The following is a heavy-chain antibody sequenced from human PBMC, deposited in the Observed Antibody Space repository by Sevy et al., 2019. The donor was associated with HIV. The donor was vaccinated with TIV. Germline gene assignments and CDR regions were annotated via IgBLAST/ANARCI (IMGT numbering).Heavy chain of an antibody. V-gene: IGHV3-30*04. CDR2: ISYDGSNK. D-gene: IGHD3-10*01. CDR3: ARGFGVRGSPLHYYYYGMDV. CDR1: GFTFSSYA. Sequence: GGSLRLSCAASGFTFSSYAMHWVRQAPGKGLEWVAVISYDGSNKHYADSVKGRFTISRDNSKNTLYLKMNSLRAEDTAVYYCARGFGVRGSPLHYYYYGMDVWGQGTTVTVSS. J-gene: IGHJ6*02.